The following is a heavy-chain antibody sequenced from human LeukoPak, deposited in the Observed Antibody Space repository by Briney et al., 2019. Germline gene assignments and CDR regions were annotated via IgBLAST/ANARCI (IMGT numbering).Heavy chain of an antibody. J-gene: IGHJ4*02. V-gene: IGHV4-38-2*01. CDR1: GYSISSGYY. Sequence: SETLSLTCAVSGYSISSGYYWGWIRQPPGKGLEWIGSIYHSGSTYYNPSLKSRVTISVDTSKNQFSLKLSSVTAADTAVYYCARQVVPAAIHSQFYCDYWGQGTLVTVSS. CDR2: IYHSGST. D-gene: IGHD2-2*02. CDR3: ARQVVPAAIHSQFYCDY.